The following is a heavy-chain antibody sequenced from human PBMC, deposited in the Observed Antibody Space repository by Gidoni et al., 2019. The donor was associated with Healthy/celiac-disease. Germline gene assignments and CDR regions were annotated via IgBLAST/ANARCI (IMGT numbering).Heavy chain of an antibody. CDR2: ISYDGSNK. CDR3: ARTYCGGDCYLGGNWFDP. CDR1: GFTFSSYA. J-gene: IGHJ5*02. D-gene: IGHD2-21*01. Sequence: QVQLVESGGGVVQPGRSLRLSCAASGFTFSSYAMHWVRQAPGKGLEWVAVISYDGSNKYYADSVKGRFTISRDNSKNTLYLQMNSLRAEDTAVYYCARTYCGGDCYLGGNWFDPWGQGTLVTVSS. V-gene: IGHV3-30-3*01.